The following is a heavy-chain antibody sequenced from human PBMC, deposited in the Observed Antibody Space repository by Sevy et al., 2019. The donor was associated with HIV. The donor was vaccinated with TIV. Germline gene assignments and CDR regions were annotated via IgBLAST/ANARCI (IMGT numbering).Heavy chain of an antibody. D-gene: IGHD7-27*01. CDR1: GLSVSRNY. V-gene: IGHV3-53*01. Sequence: GGSLRLSCAASGLSVSRNYLSWVRQAPGKGPEWVSVIYAGGSTYYADSVKGRFTVSRDKAKNTLYYQMNSLSADDTAVYYCASQLGIGAFDIWGQGTMVTVSS. CDR3: ASQLGIGAFDI. J-gene: IGHJ3*02. CDR2: IYAGGST.